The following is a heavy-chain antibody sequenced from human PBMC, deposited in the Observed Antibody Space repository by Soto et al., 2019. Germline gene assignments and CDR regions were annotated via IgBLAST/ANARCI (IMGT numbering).Heavy chain of an antibody. D-gene: IGHD3-3*01. CDR3: AKGIHDFWSGLDY. Sequence: GGSLRLSCAASGFTFSSYGMHWVCQAPGKGLEWVAVISYDGSNKYYADSVKGRFTISRDNSKNTLCLQMNSLRAEDTAVYYCAKGIHDFWSGLDYWGQGTLVTV. V-gene: IGHV3-30*18. J-gene: IGHJ4*02. CDR1: GFTFSSYG. CDR2: ISYDGSNK.